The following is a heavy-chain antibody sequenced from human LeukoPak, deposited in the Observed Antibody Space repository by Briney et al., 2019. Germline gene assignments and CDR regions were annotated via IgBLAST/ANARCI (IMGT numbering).Heavy chain of an antibody. D-gene: IGHD3-22*01. CDR2: IYYSGST. CDR3: ARLSHDGSGYRPDY. CDR1: GGSISSYY. V-gene: IGHV4-59*08. J-gene: IGHJ4*02. Sequence: SETLSLTCTVSGGSISSYYWSWIRQPPGKGLEWIGYIYYSGSTSYNPSLKSRVTISVDTSKNQFSLKLSSVTAADTAVYYCARLSHDGSGYRPDYWGQGTLVTVSS.